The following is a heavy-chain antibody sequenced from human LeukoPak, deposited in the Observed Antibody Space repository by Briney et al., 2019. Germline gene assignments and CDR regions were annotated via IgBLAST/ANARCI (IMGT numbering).Heavy chain of an antibody. Sequence: GGSLRLXCAASGFTFSSYAMSWVRRAPGKGLEWVSAISGSGGSTYYADSVKGRFTISRDNSKNTLYLQMNSLRAEDTAVYYCAKERDYDFWSGYSGGYYFDYWGQGTLVTVSS. CDR2: ISGSGGST. J-gene: IGHJ4*02. CDR3: AKERDYDFWSGYSGGYYFDY. D-gene: IGHD3-3*01. CDR1: GFTFSSYA. V-gene: IGHV3-23*01.